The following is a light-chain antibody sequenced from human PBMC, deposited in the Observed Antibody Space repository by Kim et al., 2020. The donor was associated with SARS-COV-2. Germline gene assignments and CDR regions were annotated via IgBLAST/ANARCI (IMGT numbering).Light chain of an antibody. CDR1: QTITTL. Sequence: SASVGDRVTITCRASQTITTLLAWYQQKPGKAPKLLIYKASTLDSGVPSRFSGSGSGTEFTLTISSLQPDDFATYYCQHYNGYSLTFGGGTKLEIK. J-gene: IGKJ4*01. V-gene: IGKV1-5*03. CDR3: QHYNGYSLT. CDR2: KAS.